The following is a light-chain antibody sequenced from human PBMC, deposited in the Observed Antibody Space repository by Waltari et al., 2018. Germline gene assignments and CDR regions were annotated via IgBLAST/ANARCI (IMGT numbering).Light chain of an antibody. CDR2: TNN. J-gene: IGLJ2*01. Sequence: QSVLTQPPSASGTPGQGVTISCSGSSSNIGTNSVYWYQQLPGTAPKLLIYTNNQRPSGVPDRVSGSKSGTSASLAISGLRSEDEADYYCATWDDSLSGVVFGGGTKLTVL. V-gene: IGLV1-47*01. CDR3: ATWDDSLSGVV. CDR1: SSNIGTNS.